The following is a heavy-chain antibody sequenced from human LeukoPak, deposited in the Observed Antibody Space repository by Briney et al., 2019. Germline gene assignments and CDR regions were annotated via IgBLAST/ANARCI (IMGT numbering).Heavy chain of an antibody. J-gene: IGHJ4*02. D-gene: IGHD2-2*01. CDR3: ARAGLMGDIVVVPAAYYYFDY. Sequence: SETLSLTCTVSGYSISSGYYWGWIRQPPGKGLEWIGSIYHSGGTYYNPSLKSRVTISVDTSKNQFSLKLSSVTAADTAVYYCARAGLMGDIVVVPAAYYYFDYWGQGTLVTVSS. CDR1: GYSISSGYY. CDR2: IYHSGGT. V-gene: IGHV4-38-2*02.